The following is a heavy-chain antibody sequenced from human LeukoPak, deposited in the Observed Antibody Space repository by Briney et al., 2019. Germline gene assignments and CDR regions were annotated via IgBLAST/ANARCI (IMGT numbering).Heavy chain of an antibody. CDR2: ISKSGDWT. CDR1: GFTFRDYA. J-gene: IGHJ4*02. V-gene: IGHV3-23*01. Sequence: GGSLRLSCGASGFTFRDYAMSWVRQAPGKGLEWVSTISKSGDWTYYADSVKGRFTVSRDNSKNTLYVQMSSLRVGDTAVYYCAKMSGWELENYFFDYWGQGTLVTVSS. D-gene: IGHD1-26*01. CDR3: AKMSGWELENYFFDY.